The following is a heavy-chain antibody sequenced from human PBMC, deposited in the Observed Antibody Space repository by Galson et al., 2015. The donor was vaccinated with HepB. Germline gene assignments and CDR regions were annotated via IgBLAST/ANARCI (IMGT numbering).Heavy chain of an antibody. CDR3: AKSDNRGREPLAYYYYYYGMDV. CDR2: ISGSGGST. CDR1: GFTFSSYA. D-gene: IGHD1-26*01. J-gene: IGHJ6*02. Sequence: SLRLSCAASGFTFSSYAMSWVRQAPGRGLEWVSAISGSGGSTYYADSVKGRFTISRDNSKNTLYLQMNSLRAEDTAVYYCAKSDNRGREPLAYYYYYYGMDVWGQGTTVTVSS. V-gene: IGHV3-23*01.